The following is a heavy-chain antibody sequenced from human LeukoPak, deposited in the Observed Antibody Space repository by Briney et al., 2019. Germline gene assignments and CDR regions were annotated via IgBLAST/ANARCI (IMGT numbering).Heavy chain of an antibody. CDR1: GGSFRGYY. D-gene: IGHD6-19*01. Sequence: SETLSLTCAVYGGSFRGYYWSWIRQPPGKGLEWIGEINHSGSTNYNPSLKSRVTISVDTSKNQFSLKLSSVTAADTAVYYCAKRISPVAGYFDYWGQGTLVTVSS. CDR3: AKRISPVAGYFDY. V-gene: IGHV4-34*01. J-gene: IGHJ4*02. CDR2: INHSGST.